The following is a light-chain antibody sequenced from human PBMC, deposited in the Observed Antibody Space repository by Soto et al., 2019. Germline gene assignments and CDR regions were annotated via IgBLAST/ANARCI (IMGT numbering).Light chain of an antibody. V-gene: IGKV1-9*01. Sequence: DIQLTQSPSFLSASVGDRVTITCRASQGISSYLAWYQQKPGKAPKLLIYAASTLQSGVPSRFSGSGSGTEFTLTISSLQPEDFATYSCQQVNSYPYTFGQGTKLEIK. CDR2: AAS. CDR3: QQVNSYPYT. CDR1: QGISSY. J-gene: IGKJ2*01.